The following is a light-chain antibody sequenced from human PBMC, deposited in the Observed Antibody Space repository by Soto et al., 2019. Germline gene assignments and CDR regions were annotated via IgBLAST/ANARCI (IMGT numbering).Light chain of an antibody. CDR1: QSGSST. V-gene: IGKV3-15*01. J-gene: IGKJ4*01. CDR3: QQYNNWPLT. Sequence: EIGLTQSRATLFVSQGERATLSCRASQSGSSTLAWLQQKPGKARRLPIYGTTTRATGIPARISGSGSGTEFTLTLISLQSEDFAVSYCQQYNNWPLTFGGGTKLAIK. CDR2: GTT.